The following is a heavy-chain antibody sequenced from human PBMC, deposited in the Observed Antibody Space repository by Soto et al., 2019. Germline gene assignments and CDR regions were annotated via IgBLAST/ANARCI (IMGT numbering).Heavy chain of an antibody. D-gene: IGHD6-19*01. CDR1: GFTFSSYS. CDR2: ISSSSSTI. CDR3: ARSHLVAGTESNFDY. Sequence: PGGSLRLSCAASGFTFSSYSMNWVRQAPGKGLEWVSYISSSSSTIYYADSVKGRFTISRDNAKNSLYLQMNSLRDEDTAVYYCARSHLVAGTESNFDYWGQGTLVTVSS. J-gene: IGHJ4*02. V-gene: IGHV3-48*02.